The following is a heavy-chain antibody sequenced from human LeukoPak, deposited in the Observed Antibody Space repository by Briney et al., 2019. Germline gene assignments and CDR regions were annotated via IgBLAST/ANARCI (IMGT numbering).Heavy chain of an antibody. Sequence: ASVKVSCKASGYTFTSYYMHWVRQAPGQGLEWMGLINPTGGSTGYAQKFQGRVTMTRDMSTSTDYMELSRLRSDDTAVYYCARERPGSGSYPDAFDIWGQGTMVTVSS. J-gene: IGHJ3*02. CDR3: ARERPGSGSYPDAFDI. CDR2: INPTGGST. V-gene: IGHV1-46*01. CDR1: GYTFTSYY. D-gene: IGHD3-10*01.